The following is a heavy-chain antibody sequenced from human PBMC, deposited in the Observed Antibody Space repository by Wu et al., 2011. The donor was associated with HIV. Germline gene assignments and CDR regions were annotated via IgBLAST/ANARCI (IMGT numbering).Heavy chain of an antibody. Sequence: QVQLVHSGAEVKKPGASVKVSCKASGYTFTNYAIHWVRQAPGQGLEWMGWISAYNGDTNYAQKLQDRVTMTTDTSTSTAYMELRSLRSDDTAVYYCARDGSSAQLDLYYNHMDVWGKGTTVTVSS. V-gene: IGHV1-18*01. CDR1: GYTFTNYA. CDR3: ARDGSSAQLDLYYNHMDV. CDR2: ISAYNGDT. D-gene: IGHD6-6*01. J-gene: IGHJ6*03.